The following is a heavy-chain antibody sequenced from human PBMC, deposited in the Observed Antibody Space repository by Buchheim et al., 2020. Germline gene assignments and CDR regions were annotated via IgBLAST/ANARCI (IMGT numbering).Heavy chain of an antibody. CDR1: DGSISSGSYY. D-gene: IGHD3-22*01. V-gene: IGHV4-61*02. CDR2: LYTSGST. J-gene: IGHJ4*02. Sequence: QVQLQESGPGLVKPSQTLSLTCTVSDGSISSGSYYWSWVRQPAGKGLEWIGRLYTSGSTDYNPSLKSRVTISVDTSKNQLSLKLRSVTAADTAVYYYAREGHYYYDTSGYYFDSWGQGTL. CDR3: AREGHYYYDTSGYYFDS.